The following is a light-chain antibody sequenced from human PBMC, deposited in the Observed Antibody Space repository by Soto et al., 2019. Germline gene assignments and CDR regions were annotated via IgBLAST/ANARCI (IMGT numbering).Light chain of an antibody. CDR2: EVY. CDR3: SSYVGTNSYV. Sequence: QSALTQPPPAAGSPGQSVTISLPGTSSEVGGYTYVSWYQHHPGKAPKLIIYEVYKRPSGVPDPLSGSKSGNTAALTVSGLQAEDEADYYCSSYVGTNSYVFGTGTKVTVL. V-gene: IGLV2-8*01. CDR1: SSEVGGYTY. J-gene: IGLJ1*01.